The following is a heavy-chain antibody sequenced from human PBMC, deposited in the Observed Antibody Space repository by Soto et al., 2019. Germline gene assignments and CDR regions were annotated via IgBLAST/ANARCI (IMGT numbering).Heavy chain of an antibody. D-gene: IGHD6-13*01. J-gene: IGHJ5*02. CDR1: GGSISSYY. Sequence: SETLSLTCTVSGGSISSYYWSWIRQPPGKGLEWIGYIYYSGSTNYNPSLKSRVTISVDTSKNQFSLKLSSVTAADTAVYYCARAGIAAAGTNWFDPWGQGTLVTVSS. CDR3: ARAGIAAAGTNWFDP. CDR2: IYYSGST. V-gene: IGHV4-59*01.